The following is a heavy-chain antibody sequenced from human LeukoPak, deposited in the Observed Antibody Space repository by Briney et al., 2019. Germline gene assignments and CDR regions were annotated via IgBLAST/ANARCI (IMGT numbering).Heavy chain of an antibody. D-gene: IGHD6-13*01. Sequence: GSLRLSCTASGFTFGDYAMSWIRQPPGKGLEWIGEINHSGSTNYNPSLKSRVTISVDTSKNQFSLKLSSVTAADTAVYYCARLDLYSSSWYSDYWGQGTLITVSS. CDR1: GFTFGDYA. V-gene: IGHV4-34*01. CDR2: INHSGST. J-gene: IGHJ4*02. CDR3: ARLDLYSSSWYSDY.